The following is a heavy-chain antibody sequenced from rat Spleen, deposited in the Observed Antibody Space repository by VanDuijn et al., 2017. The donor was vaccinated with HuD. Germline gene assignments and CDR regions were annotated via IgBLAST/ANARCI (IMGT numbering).Heavy chain of an antibody. CDR2: ITSGDSNT. D-gene: IGHD4-3*01. CDR1: GFTFSNYG. Sequence: EVQLVESGGGLVQPGRSLKLSCAASGFTFSNYGMAWVCQAPTKGLEWVATITSGDSNTYYPDSVKGRFTISRDNAKSTLYLQMDSLRSEDTATYYCANAEFGVGWFAYWGQGTLVTVSS. V-gene: IGHV5-29*01. J-gene: IGHJ3*01. CDR3: ANAEFGVGWFAY.